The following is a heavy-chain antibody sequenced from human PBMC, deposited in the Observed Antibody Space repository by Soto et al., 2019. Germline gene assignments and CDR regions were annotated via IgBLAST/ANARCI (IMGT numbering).Heavy chain of an antibody. CDR1: GGSISSSNW. CDR2: IYHSGST. D-gene: IGHD5-18*01. V-gene: IGHV4-4*02. J-gene: IGHJ4*02. CDR3: ARSGGYSYGDY. Sequence: QVQLQESGTGLVKPSGTLSLTCAVSGGSISSSNWWIWVRQPPGKGLEWIGEIYHSGSTNYHSSLKRRVTISVDKSKNQFSLKLTSVTAADTAVYYCARSGGYSYGDYWGQGTLVTVPS.